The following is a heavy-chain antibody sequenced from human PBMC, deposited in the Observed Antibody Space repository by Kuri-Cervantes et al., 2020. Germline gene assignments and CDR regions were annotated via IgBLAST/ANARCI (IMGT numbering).Heavy chain of an antibody. J-gene: IGHJ6*02. Sequence: GSLRLSCTVSGGSISSSSYYWGWIRQPPGKGLEWIGSIYYSGSTYYNPSLKSRVTISVDTSKNQFSLKLSSVTAADTAVYYCARRIVGATTLVDYGMDVWGQGTTVTVSS. V-gene: IGHV4-39*07. CDR1: GGSISSSSYY. CDR2: IYYSGST. D-gene: IGHD1-26*01. CDR3: ARRIVGATTLVDYGMDV.